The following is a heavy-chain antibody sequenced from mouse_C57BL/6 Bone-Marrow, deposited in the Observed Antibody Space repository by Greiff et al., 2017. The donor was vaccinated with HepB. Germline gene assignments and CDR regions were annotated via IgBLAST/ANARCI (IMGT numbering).Heavy chain of an antibody. V-gene: IGHV7-3*01. Sequence: EVQGVESGGGLVQPGGSLSLSCAASGFTFTDYYMSWVRQPPGKALEWLGFIRNKANGYTTEYSASVKGRFTISRDNSQSILYLQMNALRAEDSATYYCARSSTVVATGNWYFDVWGTGTTVTVSS. D-gene: IGHD1-1*01. CDR1: GFTFTDYY. J-gene: IGHJ1*03. CDR3: ARSSTVVATGNWYFDV. CDR2: IRNKANGYTT.